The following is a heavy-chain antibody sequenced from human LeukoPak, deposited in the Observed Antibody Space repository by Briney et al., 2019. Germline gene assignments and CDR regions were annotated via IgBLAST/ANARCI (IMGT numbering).Heavy chain of an antibody. CDR1: GFTFSSYA. CDR2: ISYDGSNK. V-gene: IGHV3-30*04. D-gene: IGHD2-15*01. Sequence: GGSLRLSCAASGFTFSSYAMRWVRQAPGKGLEWVAVISYDGSNKYYADSVKGRFTISRDNSKNTLYLQMNSLRAEDTAVYYCARDYCSGGSCYFDYWGQGTLVTVSS. J-gene: IGHJ4*02. CDR3: ARDYCSGGSCYFDY.